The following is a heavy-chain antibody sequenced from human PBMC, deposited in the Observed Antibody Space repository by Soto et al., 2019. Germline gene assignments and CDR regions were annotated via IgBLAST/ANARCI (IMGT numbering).Heavy chain of an antibody. Sequence: GGSLRLSFAASGFTFSSYAMSWVRQAPGKGLEWVSAISGSGGSTYYADSVKGRFTISRDNSKNTLYLQMNSLRAEDTAVYYCAKFRGNPDSFDIWGQGTMVTVSS. V-gene: IGHV3-23*01. CDR2: ISGSGGST. CDR1: GFTFSSYA. J-gene: IGHJ3*02. CDR3: AKFRGNPDSFDI. D-gene: IGHD2-15*01.